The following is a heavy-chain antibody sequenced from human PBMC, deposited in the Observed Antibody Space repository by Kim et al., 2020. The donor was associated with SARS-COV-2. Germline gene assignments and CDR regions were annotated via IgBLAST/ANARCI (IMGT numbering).Heavy chain of an antibody. J-gene: IGHJ4*02. D-gene: IGHD2-2*01. Sequence: VKGRFTTSRDNSKNTLYLQMNSLRAEDTAVYHCATYRYCTRTSCYRDYFDNWGQGTLVTVSS. CDR3: ATYRYCTRTSCYRDYFDN. V-gene: IGHV3-30*03.